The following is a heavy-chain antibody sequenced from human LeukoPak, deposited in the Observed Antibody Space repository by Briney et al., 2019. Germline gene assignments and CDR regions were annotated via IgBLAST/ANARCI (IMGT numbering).Heavy chain of an antibody. CDR1: GFTFSSYA. Sequence: GGFLRLSCAASGFTFSSYAMSWVRQAPGKGLEWVSAISGSGGSTYYADSVKGRFTISRDNSKNTLYLQMNSLRAEDTAVYYCAKDLRVVYYDSKDYWGQGTLVTVSS. CDR3: AKDLRVVYYDSKDY. V-gene: IGHV3-23*01. CDR2: ISGSGGST. D-gene: IGHD3-22*01. J-gene: IGHJ4*02.